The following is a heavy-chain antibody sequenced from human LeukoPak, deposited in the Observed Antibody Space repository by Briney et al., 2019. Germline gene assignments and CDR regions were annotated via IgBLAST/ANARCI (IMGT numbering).Heavy chain of an antibody. J-gene: IGHJ4*02. CDR2: ISYTGST. V-gene: IGHV4-59*01. D-gene: IGHD3-10*01. Sequence: SETLSLTCTVFGGSISRYYWSWLRQPPGKGLEWIGYISYTGSTTYNSSLKSRVTISRDTSQNQFSLKLTSVTPADTAVYYCARTAKYYYGSETYYFFDYWGQGTLVTVSS. CDR3: ARTAKYYYGSETYYFFDY. CDR1: GGSISRYY.